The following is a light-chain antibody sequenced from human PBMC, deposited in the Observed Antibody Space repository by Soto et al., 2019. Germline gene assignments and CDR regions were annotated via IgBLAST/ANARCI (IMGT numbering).Light chain of an antibody. J-gene: IGLJ2*01. CDR2: DVS. Sequence: QSVLTQPASVSGSPGQSITISCTGTSSDVGGYNYVSWYQQHPGKAPKVMIYDVSNRPSGVSNRFSGSKSGNTASLTISGLQAEDEADYYCSSYTISGTRVFGGGTQLTVL. CDR3: SSYTISGTRV. CDR1: SSDVGGYNY. V-gene: IGLV2-14*01.